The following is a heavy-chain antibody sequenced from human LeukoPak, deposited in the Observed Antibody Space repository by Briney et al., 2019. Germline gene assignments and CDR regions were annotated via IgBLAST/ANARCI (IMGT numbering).Heavy chain of an antibody. CDR1: GFTFSSYW. CDR2: VKSDGSST. D-gene: IGHD1-14*01. Sequence: GGSLRLSCAASGFTFSSYWMHWVRQAPGKGLVWVSRVKSDGSSTNYADSVKGRFTVSRDNAKNTLILQMNSLRAEDTAVYYCARGGRPPEALGDTFDVCGHGKLVTVSS. V-gene: IGHV3-74*01. CDR3: ARGGRPPEALGDTFDV. J-gene: IGHJ3*01.